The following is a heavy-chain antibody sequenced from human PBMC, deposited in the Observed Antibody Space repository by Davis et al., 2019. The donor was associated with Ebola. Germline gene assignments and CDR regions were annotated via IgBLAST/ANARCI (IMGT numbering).Heavy chain of an antibody. J-gene: IGHJ4*02. CDR2: IRSKANSYAT. V-gene: IGHV3-73*01. D-gene: IGHD1-1*01. CDR3: STTERDIDY. CDR1: GFTFSSYW. Sequence: GESLKISCAASGFTFSSYWMHWVRQASGKGLEWVGRIRSKANSYATAYAASVKGRFTISRDDSKNTAYLQMNSLKTEDTAVYYCSTTERDIDYWGQGTLVTVSS.